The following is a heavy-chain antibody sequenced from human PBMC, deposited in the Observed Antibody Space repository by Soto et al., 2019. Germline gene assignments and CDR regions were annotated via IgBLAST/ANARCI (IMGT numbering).Heavy chain of an antibody. CDR2: ISAYNGNT. D-gene: IGHD2-21*02. CDR1: GYTFTSYG. J-gene: IGHJ5*02. CDR3: ARDKGAYCGGDCYSTWFDP. V-gene: IGHV1-18*01. Sequence: QVQLVQSGAEVKKPGASVKVSCKASGYTFTSYGISWVRQAPGQGLEWMGWISAYNGNTNYAQKLQGRVTMTTDTSTSTVYMELRSLRSDDTAVYYCARDKGAYCGGDCYSTWFDPWGQGTLVTVSP.